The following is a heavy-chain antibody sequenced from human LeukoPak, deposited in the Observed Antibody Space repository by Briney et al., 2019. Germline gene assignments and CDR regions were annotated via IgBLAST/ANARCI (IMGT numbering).Heavy chain of an antibody. Sequence: EGSLRLSCAASGFTFSSYGMHWVRQAPGKGLEWVAVISYDGSNKYYADSVKGRFTISRDNSKNTLYLQMNSLRAEDTAVYYCAKAPGYSSGIDYWGQGTLVTVSS. D-gene: IGHD6-25*01. CDR3: AKAPGYSSGIDY. V-gene: IGHV3-30*18. J-gene: IGHJ4*02. CDR1: GFTFSSYG. CDR2: ISYDGSNK.